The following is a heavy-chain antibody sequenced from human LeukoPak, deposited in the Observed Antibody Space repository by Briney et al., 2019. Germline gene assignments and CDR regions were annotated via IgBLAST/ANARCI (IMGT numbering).Heavy chain of an antibody. CDR2: ISAYNGNA. Sequence: ASVKVSCKASGYTFTSYGISWVRQAPGQGLEWMGWISAYNGNANYAQKLQGRVTMTTDTSTSTAYMELRSLRSDDTAVYYCAREPRPSGGIYYFDYWGQGTLVTVSS. J-gene: IGHJ4*02. D-gene: IGHD6-13*01. CDR3: AREPRPSGGIYYFDY. V-gene: IGHV1-18*01. CDR1: GYTFTSYG.